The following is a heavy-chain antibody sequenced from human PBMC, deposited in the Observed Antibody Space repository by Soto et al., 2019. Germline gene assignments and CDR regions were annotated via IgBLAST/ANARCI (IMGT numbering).Heavy chain of an antibody. CDR1: GFTVSSNY. D-gene: IGHD2-15*01. V-gene: IGHV3-53*04. J-gene: IGHJ3*02. CDR3: ARDLLENLLGYCSGGSCYSGGAFDI. CDR2: IYSGGST. Sequence: GESLKISCAASGFTVSSNYMSWVRQAPGKGLEWVSVIYSGGSTYYADSVKGRFTISRHNSKNTLYLQMNSLRAEDTAVYYCARDLLENLLGYCSGGSCYSGGAFDIWGQGTMVTVSS.